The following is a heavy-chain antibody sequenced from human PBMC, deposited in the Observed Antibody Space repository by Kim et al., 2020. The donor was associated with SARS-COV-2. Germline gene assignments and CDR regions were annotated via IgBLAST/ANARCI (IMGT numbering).Heavy chain of an antibody. D-gene: IGHD6-19*01. Sequence: QKLQGRVTMTTDTSTSTAYMELRSLRSDDTAVYYCARPSGGAVAAEYFQHWGQGTLVTVSS. J-gene: IGHJ1*01. CDR3: ARPSGGAVAAEYFQH. V-gene: IGHV1-18*01.